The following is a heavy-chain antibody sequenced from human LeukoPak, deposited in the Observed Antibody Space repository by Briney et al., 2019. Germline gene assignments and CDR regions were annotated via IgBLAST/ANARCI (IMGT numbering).Heavy chain of an antibody. V-gene: IGHV1-24*01. J-gene: IGHJ6*02. CDR2: FDPEDGET. CDR3: ATSPGPTYYYYYYGMDV. Sequence: SVKVSCKVSGYTLTELSMHWVRQAPGKGVEWMGGFDPEDGETIYAQKFQRRVTMTDDTSTDTAYMELSSLRSEDTAVYYCATSPGPTYYYYYYGMDVWGQGTTVTVSS. CDR1: GYTLTELS.